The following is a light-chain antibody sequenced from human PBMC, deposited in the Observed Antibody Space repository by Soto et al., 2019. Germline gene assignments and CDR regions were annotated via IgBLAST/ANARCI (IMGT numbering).Light chain of an antibody. CDR3: QQRSNWPIT. V-gene: IGKV3-11*01. J-gene: IGKJ5*01. CDR1: QCVSFN. Sequence: EIVLTPSPATLSLSPVESATLSCRASQCVSFNLAWYQQKPGQAPRLLIYAASTRATGIPARFSGSGSGTEFTLTISSLEPEDFAVYYCQQRSNWPITFGQGTRLEIK. CDR2: AAS.